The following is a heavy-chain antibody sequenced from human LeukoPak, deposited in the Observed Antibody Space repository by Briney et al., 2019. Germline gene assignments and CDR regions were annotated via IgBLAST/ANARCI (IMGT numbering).Heavy chain of an antibody. CDR1: GYTFTSYY. J-gene: IGHJ5*02. D-gene: IGHD6-19*01. CDR3: ARSVEAVAGMYNWFDP. Sequence: ASVKVFCKASGYTFTSYYMHWVRQAPGQGLEWMGIINPSGGSTSYAQKFQGRVTMTRDTSTSTAYMELSSLRSEDTAVYYCARSVEAVAGMYNWFDPRGQGTLVTVSS. CDR2: INPSGGST. V-gene: IGHV1-46*01.